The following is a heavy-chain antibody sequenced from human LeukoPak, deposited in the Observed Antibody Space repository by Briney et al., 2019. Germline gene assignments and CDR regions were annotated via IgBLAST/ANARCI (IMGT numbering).Heavy chain of an antibody. D-gene: IGHD2-15*01. CDR1: GGSFSGYY. CDR2: INHSGST. Sequence: SETLSPTCAVYGGSFSGYYWSWIRQPPVKGLEWIGEINHSGSTNYNPSLKSRVTISVDTSKNQFSLKLSSVTAADTAVYYCARDPSSGGALDIWGQGTMVTVSS. CDR3: ARDPSSGGALDI. V-gene: IGHV4-34*01. J-gene: IGHJ3*02.